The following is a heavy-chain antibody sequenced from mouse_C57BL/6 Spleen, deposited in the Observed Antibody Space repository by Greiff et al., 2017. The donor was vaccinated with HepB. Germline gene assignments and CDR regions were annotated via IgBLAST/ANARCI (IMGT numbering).Heavy chain of an antibody. CDR3: ARWTAQATMDY. CDR1: GYSFTGYY. D-gene: IGHD3-2*02. V-gene: IGHV1-42*01. J-gene: IGHJ4*01. Sequence: VQLQQSGPELVKPGASVKISCKASGYSFTGYYMNWVKQSPEKSLEWIGEINPSTGGTTYNQKFKAKATLTVDKSSSTAYMQLKSLTSEDSAVYYCARWTAQATMDYWGQGTSVTVSS. CDR2: INPSTGGT.